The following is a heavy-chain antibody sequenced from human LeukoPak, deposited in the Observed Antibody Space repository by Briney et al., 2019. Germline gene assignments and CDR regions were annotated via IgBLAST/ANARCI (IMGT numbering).Heavy chain of an antibody. J-gene: IGHJ4*02. Sequence: SETLSLTCTVSGGSISSSSYYWGWIRQPPGKGLEWIGSIYYSGSTYYNPSLKSRVTISVDTSKNQFSLKLSSVTAADTAVYHCARDRPAKPLDYWGQGTLVTVSS. CDR3: ARDRPAKPLDY. CDR2: IYYSGST. CDR1: GGSISSSSYY. V-gene: IGHV4-39*07.